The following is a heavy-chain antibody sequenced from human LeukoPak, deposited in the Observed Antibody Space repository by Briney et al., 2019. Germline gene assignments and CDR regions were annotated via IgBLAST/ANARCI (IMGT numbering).Heavy chain of an antibody. CDR3: AGLVGRYSSGLYYYYFDY. CDR1: GDSINSLDL. Sequence: SETLSLTCTVSGDSINSLDLWSWVRQPPGKGLEWIGEMYLSGTTHSNPSVKSRVTISIDKSKNQFLLNLSSVTAADTAVYYCAGLVGRYSSGLYYYYFDYWGQGTLVTVSS. J-gene: IGHJ4*02. D-gene: IGHD3-22*01. CDR2: MYLSGTT. V-gene: IGHV4-4*02.